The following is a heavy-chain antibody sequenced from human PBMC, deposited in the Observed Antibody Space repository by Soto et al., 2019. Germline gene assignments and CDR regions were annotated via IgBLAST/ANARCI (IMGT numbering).Heavy chain of an antibody. CDR1: GGTFSSYT. Sequence: QVQLVQSGAEVKKPGSSVKVSCKASGGTFSSYTISWVRQAPGQGLEWMGRIIPILGIANYAQKFQGRVTITADKSTSTAYMELSSLRSEDTAVYYCAREHGGNSGNWFDPWAQGTLVTVSS. D-gene: IGHD2-21*02. CDR3: AREHGGNSGNWFDP. J-gene: IGHJ5*02. V-gene: IGHV1-69*08. CDR2: IIPILGIA.